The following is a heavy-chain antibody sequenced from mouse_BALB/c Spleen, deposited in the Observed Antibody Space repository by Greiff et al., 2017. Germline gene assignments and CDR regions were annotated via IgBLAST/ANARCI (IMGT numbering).Heavy chain of an antibody. V-gene: IGHV1-69*02. J-gene: IGHJ1*01. CDR2: IYPSDSYT. D-gene: IGHD2-3*01. CDR3: TRWLLRDWYFDV. CDR1: GYTFTSYW. Sequence: QVQLQQPGAELVRPGASVKLSCKASGYTFTSYWINWVKQRPGQGLEWIGNIYPSDSYTNYNQKFKDKATLTVEKSSSTAYMQLSSPTSEDSAVYYCTRWLLRDWYFDVWGAGTTVTVSS.